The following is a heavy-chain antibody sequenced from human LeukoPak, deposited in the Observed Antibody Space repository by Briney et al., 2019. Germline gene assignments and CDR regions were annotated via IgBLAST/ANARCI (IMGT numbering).Heavy chain of an antibody. Sequence: PGGSLRLSCAASGFTFSSYEMNWVRQAPGKGLEWVSYISSSGSTIYYADSVKGRFTISRDNAKNSLYLQMNSLRAEDTAVYYCARDPSDSSGYYSGYFDYWGQGTLVTVSS. J-gene: IGHJ4*02. CDR1: GFTFSSYE. D-gene: IGHD3-22*01. CDR2: ISSSGSTI. CDR3: ARDPSDSSGYYSGYFDY. V-gene: IGHV3-48*03.